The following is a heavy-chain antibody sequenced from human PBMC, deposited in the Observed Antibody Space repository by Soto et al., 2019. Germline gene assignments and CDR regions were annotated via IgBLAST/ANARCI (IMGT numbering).Heavy chain of an antibody. J-gene: IGHJ5*02. CDR1: GFTFSSYG. V-gene: IGHV3-30*18. CDR2: ISYDGSNK. Sequence: QVQLVESGGGVVQPGRSLRLSCAASGFTFSSYGMHWVRQAPGKGLEWVAVISYDGSNKYYADSVKGRFTISRDNSKNMLYLQMNSLRAEDTAVYYCAKELPAAAGRIGWFDPWGQGTLVTVSS. D-gene: IGHD6-13*01. CDR3: AKELPAAAGRIGWFDP.